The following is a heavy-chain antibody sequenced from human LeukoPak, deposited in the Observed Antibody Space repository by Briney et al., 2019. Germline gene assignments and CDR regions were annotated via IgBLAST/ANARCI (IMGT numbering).Heavy chain of an antibody. CDR3: ASYFLVAGAFDH. CDR1: GGSISSYY. D-gene: IGHD6-19*01. CDR2: IYYTGST. J-gene: IGHJ4*02. Sequence: SETLSLTCTVSGGSISSYYWSWIRQPPGKGLEWIGYIYYTGSTNYNPSLKSRVTISGDASKNQFSPKLSSVTAADTAVYYCASYFLVAGAFDHWGQGTLVTVSS. V-gene: IGHV4-59*08.